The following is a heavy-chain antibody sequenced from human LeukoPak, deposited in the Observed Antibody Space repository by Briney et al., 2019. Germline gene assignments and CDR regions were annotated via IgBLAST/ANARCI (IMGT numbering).Heavy chain of an antibody. J-gene: IGHJ5*02. CDR1: GYSFTSYW. D-gene: IGHD3-22*01. CDR3: ARREYYYDSSGYYPAFDP. Sequence: GESLKISCKGSGYSFTSYWIGWVRQMPGKGLEWMGIIYPGDSDTRYSPSFQGQVTISADKSISTAYLQWSSLKASDTAMYYCARREYYYDSSGYYPAFDPWGQGTLVTVSS. V-gene: IGHV5-51*01. CDR2: IYPGDSDT.